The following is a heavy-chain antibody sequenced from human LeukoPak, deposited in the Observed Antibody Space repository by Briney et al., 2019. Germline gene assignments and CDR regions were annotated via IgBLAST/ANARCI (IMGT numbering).Heavy chain of an antibody. CDR1: GASISSDTYF. Sequence: PSQTLSLTCTVSGASISSDTYFWSWIRQPAGKGLEWIGRIYNNESTWSNPSLKSRVSMSIDTSKNQFSLKLSSVTAADAAVYYCARDIGNHFGGLDHYYYDYWGPGTLVTVSS. CDR3: ARDIGNHFGGLDHYYYDY. J-gene: IGHJ4*02. CDR2: IYNNEST. D-gene: IGHD2-15*01. V-gene: IGHV4-61*02.